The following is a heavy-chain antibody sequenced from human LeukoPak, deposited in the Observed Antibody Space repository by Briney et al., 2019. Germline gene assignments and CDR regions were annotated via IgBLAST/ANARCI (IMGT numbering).Heavy chain of an antibody. CDR2: ISHSGSP. D-gene: IGHD3/OR15-3a*01. CDR3: VKWTVGAPGPRPKDC. V-gene: IGHV4-4*02. CDR1: GDSISSNNW. J-gene: IGHJ4*02. Sequence: SGTLSLTCAVSGDSISSNNWGSWVRLPPGEGLGWIGEISHSGSPTYNPSLKSPVTISIDNSKNQFSLNLNSMTAADTALYYCVKWTVGAPGPRPKDCWGQGTLVTVSS.